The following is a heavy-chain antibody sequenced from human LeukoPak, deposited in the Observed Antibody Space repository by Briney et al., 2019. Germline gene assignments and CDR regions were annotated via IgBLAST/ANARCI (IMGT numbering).Heavy chain of an antibody. CDR2: IYSGGVYSDGTT. CDR3: ARRELLGYSYGLGAFNV. D-gene: IGHD5-18*01. J-gene: IGHJ3*01. Sequence: GGSLRLSCAASGFIVGNNYMSWFRHAPGKGLEWVSIIYSGGVYSDGTTHYADSVKGRFTISRDSSKNTLYLQMNSLRAEDTAVYYCARRELLGYSYGLGAFNVWGQGTMVTVSS. V-gene: IGHV3-66*04. CDR1: GFIVGNNY.